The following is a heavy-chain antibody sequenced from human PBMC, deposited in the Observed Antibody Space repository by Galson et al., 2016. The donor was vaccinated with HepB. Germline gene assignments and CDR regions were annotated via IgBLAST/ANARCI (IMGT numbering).Heavy chain of an antibody. CDR3: ARGNEYSSPFYYYYALDV. CDR1: GGSISSYY. D-gene: IGHD6-6*01. J-gene: IGHJ6*02. Sequence: SETLSLTCSIFGGSISSYYWTWMRQPPGKGLEWIGNIYFTGGTNYNPSLKSRVTISMDTSRNQFSLKLPSVTVADSALYYCARGNEYSSPFYYYYALDVWGQGTTVTVSS. V-gene: IGHV4-59*01. CDR2: IYFTGGT.